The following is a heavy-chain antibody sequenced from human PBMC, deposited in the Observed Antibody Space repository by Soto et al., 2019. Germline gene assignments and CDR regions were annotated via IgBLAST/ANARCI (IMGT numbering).Heavy chain of an antibody. Sequence: ASVKVSCKASGGTFSSYTISWVRQAPGQGLEWMGRIIPILGIANYAQKFQGRVTITADKSTSTAYMELSSLRSEDTAVYYCASPTSTMVRGVIDYYYYGMDVWGQGTTVTVSS. D-gene: IGHD3-10*01. J-gene: IGHJ6*02. V-gene: IGHV1-69*02. CDR2: IIPILGIA. CDR1: GGTFSSYT. CDR3: ASPTSTMVRGVIDYYYYGMDV.